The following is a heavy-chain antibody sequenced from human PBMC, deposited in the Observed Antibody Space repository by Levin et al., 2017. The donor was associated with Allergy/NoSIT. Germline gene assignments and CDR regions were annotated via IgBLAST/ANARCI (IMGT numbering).Heavy chain of an antibody. J-gene: IGHJ3*02. CDR3: TTEGRDDAFDI. Sequence: GGSLRLSCAASGFTFSNAWMSWVRQAPGKGLEWVGRIKSKTDGGTTDNAAPVKGRFTNSRDDSKNTLYLQMNSLKTEDTAVYYCTTEGRDDAFDIWGQGTMVTVSS. V-gene: IGHV3-15*01. D-gene: IGHD5-24*01. CDR2: IKSKTDGGTT. CDR1: GFTFSNAW.